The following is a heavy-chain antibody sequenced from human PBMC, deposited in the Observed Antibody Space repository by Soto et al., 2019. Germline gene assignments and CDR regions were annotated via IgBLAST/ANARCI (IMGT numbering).Heavy chain of an antibody. CDR3: ARAGQYYDASGYGD. Sequence: QVQLVQSGAEVRKPGASVKVSCKASGYTFTTYDINWVRQAPGQGLEWLGWMNPYTGNTGYAEKFRGRVTATRNTSISTAYMELSSLKSDATAVYYCARAGQYYDASGYGDWGQGTLVTVSS. J-gene: IGHJ4*02. V-gene: IGHV1-8*01. CDR2: MNPYTGNT. D-gene: IGHD5-12*01. CDR1: GYTFTTYD.